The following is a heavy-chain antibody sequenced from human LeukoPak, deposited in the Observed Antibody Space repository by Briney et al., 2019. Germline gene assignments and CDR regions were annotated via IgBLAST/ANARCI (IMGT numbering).Heavy chain of an antibody. V-gene: IGHV4-4*02. Sequence: PSETLSLTCGVSGGSISSTNWWSWVRQPPGQGLEWIGEISLTGRTNYNPSLNGRVTMSLDESSNQFSLNLTSVTVADMAVYFCARVVVVESSGYHDYYFDFWGQGSLVTVSS. J-gene: IGHJ4*02. CDR3: ARVVVVESSGYHDYYFDF. CDR2: ISLTGRT. CDR1: GGSISSTNW. D-gene: IGHD3-22*01.